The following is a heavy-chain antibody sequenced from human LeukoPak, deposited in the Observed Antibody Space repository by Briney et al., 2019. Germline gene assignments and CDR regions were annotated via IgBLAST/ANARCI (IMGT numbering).Heavy chain of an antibody. CDR2: MFNSGST. CDR3: ARHRVFNWNHPIWFDP. D-gene: IGHD1-14*01. Sequence: SETLSLTCTVSGGSISITSYYWGWVRQARGKGLEWIGSMFNSGSTYHNPSLKSRVTISVDTSKNQFSLKLSSVTAADTAVYYCARHRVFNWNHPIWFDPWGQGTLVTVSS. CDR1: GGSISITSYY. J-gene: IGHJ5*02. V-gene: IGHV4-39*01.